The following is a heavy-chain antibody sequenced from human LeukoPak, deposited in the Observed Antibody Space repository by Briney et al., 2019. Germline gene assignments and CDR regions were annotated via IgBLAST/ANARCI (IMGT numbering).Heavy chain of an antibody. J-gene: IGHJ6*03. CDR1: GLTFSSYA. V-gene: IGHV3-23*01. CDR2: ISNRGDTG. CDR3: ARDCYYYYMDV. Sequence: QTGGSLRLSCAASGLTFSSYAMSWVRQAPGKGLEWVSAISNRGDTGSYADSVKGRFTMPRDNSKSTLYLQMNSLRAEDTAVCYCARDCYYYYMDVWGKGTTVTVSS.